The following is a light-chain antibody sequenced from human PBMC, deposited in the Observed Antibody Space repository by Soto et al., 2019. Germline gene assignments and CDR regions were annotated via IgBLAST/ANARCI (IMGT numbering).Light chain of an antibody. V-gene: IGLV2-14*02. CDR1: SSDVGSYDL. J-gene: IGLJ3*02. CDR2: GNS. Sequence: QSALTQPASVSGSPGQSITISCTGTSSDVGSYDLVSWYQHHPGTAPKLLIYGNSNRPSGVPDRFSGSKSGTSASLAITGLQAEDEADYYCQSYDSSLSVWVFGGGTKLTVL. CDR3: QSYDSSLSVWV.